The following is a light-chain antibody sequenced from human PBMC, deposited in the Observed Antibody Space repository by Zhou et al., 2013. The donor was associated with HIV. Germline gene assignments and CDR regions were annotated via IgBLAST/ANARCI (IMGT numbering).Light chain of an antibody. J-gene: IGKJ5*01. CDR3: QQYGSSPIT. V-gene: IGKV3-20*01. Sequence: EVVLTQSPATLSLSPGERATLSCRASQSVSTFLAWYQHKPGQAPRLLIYGVSNRATGIPDRFSGSGSGTDFTLTLSRLEPEDFAVYFCQQYGSSPITFGPGTRLEIK. CDR1: QSVSTF. CDR2: GVS.